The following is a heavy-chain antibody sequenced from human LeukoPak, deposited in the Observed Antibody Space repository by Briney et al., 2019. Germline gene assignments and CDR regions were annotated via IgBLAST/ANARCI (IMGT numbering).Heavy chain of an antibody. Sequence: ASVKVSCKASGYTLTDYYMHWVRQAPGQGLEWMGWISGHNRNTNYAQSLQGRVTMTTDASTATAYMELRSLRSDDTAVYYCAREYCDTRRCYGGDYCGQGTLVTVSS. CDR2: ISGHNRNT. CDR3: AREYCDTRRCYGGDY. D-gene: IGHD2-2*01. CDR1: GYTLTDYY. V-gene: IGHV1-18*04. J-gene: IGHJ4*02.